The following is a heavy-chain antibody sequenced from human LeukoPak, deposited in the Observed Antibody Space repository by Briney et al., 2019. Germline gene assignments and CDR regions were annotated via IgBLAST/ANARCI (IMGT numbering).Heavy chain of an antibody. V-gene: IGHV1-46*01. CDR1: GYTFTSYY. CDR2: INPSGGST. D-gene: IGHD5-24*01. Sequence: ASVKVSCKASGYTFTSYYMHWVRQAPGQGLEWMGIINPSGGSTSYAQKFQGRVTMTRDTSTSTVYMELSSLRSEDTAVYHCATPPLFRDGYNPGRDYWGQGTLVTVSS. J-gene: IGHJ4*02. CDR3: ATPPLFRDGYNPGRDY.